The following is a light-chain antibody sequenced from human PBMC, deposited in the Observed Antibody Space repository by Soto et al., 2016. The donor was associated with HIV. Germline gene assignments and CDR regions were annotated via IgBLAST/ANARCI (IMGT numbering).Light chain of an antibody. Sequence: SYELTQPPSVSVSPGQTATITCSGDKLGDKYVCWYQQKPGQSPALLIYQDTIRPSGIPERFSGSISGNTATLTISGTQAIDEAEYYCQAWDTNTGVFGGGTELTVL. V-gene: IGLV3-1*01. CDR1: KLGDKY. CDR3: QAWDTNTGV. CDR2: QDT. J-gene: IGLJ2*01.